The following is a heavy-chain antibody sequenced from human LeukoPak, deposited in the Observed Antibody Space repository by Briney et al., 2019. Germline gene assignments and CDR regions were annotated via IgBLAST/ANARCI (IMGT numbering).Heavy chain of an antibody. CDR2: IRYDGSNK. D-gene: IGHD3-3*01. V-gene: IGHV3-30*02. J-gene: IGHJ4*02. CDR3: AKDGSERSYYDFWSGYKGYYSDY. CDR1: GFTFSSYG. Sequence: AGGSLRLSCAASGFTFSSYGMHWVRQAPGKGLEWVAFIRYDGSNKYYADSVKGRFTISRDNSKNTLYLQMNSLRAEDTAVYYCAKDGSERSYYDFWSGYKGYYSDYWGQGTLVTVSS.